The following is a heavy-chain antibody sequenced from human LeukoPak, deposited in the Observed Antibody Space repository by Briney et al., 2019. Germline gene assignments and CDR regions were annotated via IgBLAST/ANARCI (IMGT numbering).Heavy chain of an antibody. V-gene: IGHV4-34*01. J-gene: IGHJ5*02. D-gene: IGHD1-26*01. CDR3: AREDKWELLPFDP. CDR2: INHSGST. Sequence: PSETLSLTCAVYGGSLSGYYWSWIRQPPGKGLEWIGEINHSGSTNYNPSLKSRVTISVDTSKNQFSLKLSSVTAADTAVYYCAREDKWELLPFDPRGQGTLVTVSS. CDR1: GGSLSGYY.